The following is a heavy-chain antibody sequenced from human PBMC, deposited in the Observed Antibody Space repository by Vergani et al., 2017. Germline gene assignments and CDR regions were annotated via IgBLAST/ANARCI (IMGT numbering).Heavy chain of an antibody. CDR3: TRGWYYDSISYWAY. V-gene: IGHV1-46*03. D-gene: IGHD3-22*01. CDR2: INPSGGST. J-gene: IGHJ4*02. CDR1: GYTFTSYY. Sequence: QVQLVQPGAEVKKPGASVKVSCKAPGYTFTSYYMHWVRQAPGQGLEWMGTINPSGGSTSYAQKFKGRVTMTRDTSTSTVDMELSILRSEGTAVYYCTRGWYYDSISYWAYRVQGTLVTVSS.